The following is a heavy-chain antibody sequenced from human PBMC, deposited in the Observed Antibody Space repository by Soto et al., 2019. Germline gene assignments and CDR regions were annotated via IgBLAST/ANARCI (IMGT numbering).Heavy chain of an antibody. J-gene: IGHJ5*02. Sequence: GGSLRLSCAASGFTFSSYWMSWVRQAPGKGLEWVANIKQDGSEKYYVDSVKGRFTISRDNAKNSLYLQMNSLRAEDTAVYYCARDRKPAAMRFEACWFDPWGQGTLVTVSS. V-gene: IGHV3-7*05. CDR2: IKQDGSEK. CDR3: ARDRKPAAMRFEACWFDP. CDR1: GFTFSSYW. D-gene: IGHD2-2*01.